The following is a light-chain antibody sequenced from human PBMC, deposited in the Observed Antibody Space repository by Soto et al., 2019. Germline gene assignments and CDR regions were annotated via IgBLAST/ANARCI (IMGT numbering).Light chain of an antibody. CDR2: EVS. Sequence: QSVLTQPPSASGSPGQSVTISCTGTSSDVGGYKYVSWYQQHPGKAPKLMIYEVSKRPSGVPDRFSGSKSGNTASLTVSGLQAEDEADYYCSSYAGINNWAVLGGGTKVTVL. V-gene: IGLV2-8*01. CDR3: SSYAGINNWAV. CDR1: SSDVGGYKY. J-gene: IGLJ3*02.